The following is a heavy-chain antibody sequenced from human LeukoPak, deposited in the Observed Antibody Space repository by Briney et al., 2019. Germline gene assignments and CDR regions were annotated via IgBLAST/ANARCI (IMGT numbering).Heavy chain of an antibody. V-gene: IGHV3-48*03. CDR2: ISSSGSTI. D-gene: IGHD3-10*01. J-gene: IGHJ6*03. CDR1: GFTFSSYE. CDR3: ARDRAGQSPYYYYMDV. Sequence: PGGSLRLSCAASGFTFSSYEMNWVRQAPGKGLEWVSYISSSGSTIYYADSVKGRFTISRDNAKNSLYLQMNSLRAEDTAVYYCARDRAGQSPYYYYMDVWGKGTTVTISS.